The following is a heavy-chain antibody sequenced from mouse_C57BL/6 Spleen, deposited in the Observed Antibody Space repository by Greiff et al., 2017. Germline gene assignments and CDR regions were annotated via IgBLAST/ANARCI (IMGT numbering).Heavy chain of an antibody. CDR3: ARETVVAYDFDY. CDR1: GYTFTDYE. J-gene: IGHJ2*01. Sequence: QVQLQQSGAELVRPGASVTLSCKASGYTFTDYEMHWVKQRPGQGLEWIGMIHPNSGSTNYNEKFKSKATLTVDKSSSTAYMQLSSLTSEDSAVYYCARETVVAYDFDYWGQGTTLTVSS. V-gene: IGHV1-64*01. D-gene: IGHD1-1*01. CDR2: IHPNSGST.